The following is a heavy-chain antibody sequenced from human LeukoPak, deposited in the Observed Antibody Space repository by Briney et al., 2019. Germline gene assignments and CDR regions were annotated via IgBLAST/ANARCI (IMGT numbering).Heavy chain of an antibody. Sequence: GGSLRLSCAASGFTFSSYSMNWVRQAPGKGLEWVSGISWNSRNIAYADSVKGRFTISRDNAKKSLYLQMNSPRLEDAALYYCTKGDWFDNWGQGTLVSVSS. V-gene: IGHV3-9*01. J-gene: IGHJ4*02. CDR1: GFTFSSYS. D-gene: IGHD3-9*01. CDR2: ISWNSRNI. CDR3: TKGDWFDN.